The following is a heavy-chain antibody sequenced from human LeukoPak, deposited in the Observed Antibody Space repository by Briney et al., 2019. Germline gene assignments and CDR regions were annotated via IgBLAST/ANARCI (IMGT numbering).Heavy chain of an antibody. V-gene: IGHV5-51*01. CDR2: IYPANSDT. Sequence: GESLKISCKASGFSFTSYWIAWVRQMPGKGLEWMGIIYPANSDTKYSPSFKGQVTMSADKSISTAYLQWSSLKASDTAMYYCVRRFLAAAATGRSAFDIWGQGTKVTVSS. D-gene: IGHD6-13*01. CDR3: VRRFLAAAATGRSAFDI. J-gene: IGHJ3*02. CDR1: GFSFTSYW.